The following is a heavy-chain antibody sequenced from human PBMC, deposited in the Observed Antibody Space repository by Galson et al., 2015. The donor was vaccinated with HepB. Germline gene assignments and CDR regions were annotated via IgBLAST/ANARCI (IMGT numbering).Heavy chain of an antibody. J-gene: IGHJ4*02. CDR2: ISPYNDNR. Sequence: SVKVSCKASGYTFTSYGISWVRQAPGQGLEWMGWISPYNDNRKYAQKFQGRVTMTTDTSTRTAYMELRSLRSDDSAVYYCAREYCSGGRCYGVDYWGQGTLVTVSS. CDR1: GYTFTSYG. CDR3: AREYCSGGRCYGVDY. V-gene: IGHV1-18*01. D-gene: IGHD2-15*01.